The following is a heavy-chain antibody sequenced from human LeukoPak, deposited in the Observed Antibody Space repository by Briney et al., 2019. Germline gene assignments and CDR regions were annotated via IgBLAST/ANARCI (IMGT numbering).Heavy chain of an antibody. CDR3: ARDGYDSSGYYRSRAYYFDY. J-gene: IGHJ4*02. D-gene: IGHD3-22*01. CDR2: IYYSGST. V-gene: IGHV4-39*07. CDR1: GGSFSTYY. Sequence: PSETLSLTCAVSGGSFSTYYWSWIRQPPGKGLEWIGSIYYSGSTYYNPSLKSRVTISVDTSKNQFSLKLSSVTAADTAVYYCARDGYDSSGYYRSRAYYFDYWGQGTLVTVSS.